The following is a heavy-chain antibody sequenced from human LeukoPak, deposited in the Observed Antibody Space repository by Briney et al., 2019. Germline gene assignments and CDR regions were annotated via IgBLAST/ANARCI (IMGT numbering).Heavy chain of an antibody. D-gene: IGHD6-19*01. CDR3: ARDLGTSGWYTFDF. J-gene: IGHJ5*01. CDR1: GDSVSSKNGA. CDR2: TYYRSKWYD. V-gene: IGHV6-1*01. Sequence: PSQTLSLTCALSGDSVSSKNGAWNWIRQSPSRGLEWLGRTYYRSKWYDEYADSVKGRVTISPDTSKNQFSLHVYSVTPEDTAVYYCARDLGTSGWYTFDFWGQGTLVTVSS.